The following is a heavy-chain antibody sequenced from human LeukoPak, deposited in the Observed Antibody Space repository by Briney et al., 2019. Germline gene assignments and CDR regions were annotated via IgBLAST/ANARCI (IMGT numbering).Heavy chain of an antibody. D-gene: IGHD4-11*01. CDR3: ARFHDYYDAFDI. J-gene: IGHJ3*02. CDR1: GFTVSSNY. Sequence: GGSLRLSRAASGFTVSSNYMSWVRQAPGKGLEWVSVIYSGGSTYYADPVKGRFTISRDNSKNTLYLQMNSLRAEDTAVYYCARFHDYYDAFDIWGQGTMVTVSS. CDR2: IYSGGST. V-gene: IGHV3-66*01.